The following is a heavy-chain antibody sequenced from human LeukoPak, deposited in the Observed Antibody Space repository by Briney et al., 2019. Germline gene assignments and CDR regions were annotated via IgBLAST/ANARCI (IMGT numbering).Heavy chain of an antibody. CDR3: ARVPAAGTMDYYYYFMDV. CDR2: ISAYNGNT. D-gene: IGHD6-13*01. CDR1: GDTFTSYG. J-gene: IGHJ6*03. V-gene: IGHV1-18*01. Sequence: ASVKVSCKASGDTFTSYGSSWGRQAPGQGLVWMGWISAYNGNTNYAQKLQGRVTLPTDTSTSTAYMELRSLRSDDTAVYYCARVPAAGTMDYYYYFMDVWGKGTTVTVSS.